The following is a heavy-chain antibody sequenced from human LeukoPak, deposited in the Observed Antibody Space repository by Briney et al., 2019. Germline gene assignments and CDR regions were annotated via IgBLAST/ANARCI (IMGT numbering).Heavy chain of an antibody. J-gene: IGHJ4*02. Sequence: GGSLRLSCAASGFTFSSHSMNWVRQAPGKGLEWVSSISSSSSYIYYADSVKGRFTISRDNAKNSLYLQMNSLRAEDTAVYYCARVSPGYSSSWPRYFDYWGQGTLVTVSS. CDR3: ARVSPGYSSSWPRYFDY. D-gene: IGHD6-13*01. CDR2: ISSSSSYI. V-gene: IGHV3-21*01. CDR1: GFTFSSHS.